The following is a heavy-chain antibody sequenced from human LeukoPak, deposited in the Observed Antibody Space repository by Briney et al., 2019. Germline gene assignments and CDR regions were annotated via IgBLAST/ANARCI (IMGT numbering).Heavy chain of an antibody. D-gene: IGHD3-22*01. J-gene: IGHJ4*02. Sequence: GGSLRLSCAASGFIFSNYWMHWVRQAPGKGLVWVSRIDSDGSSTNYADSVKGRFTISRDNAKNTLYLQMNSLRAEDTAVYYCALIGLDSSGYYYDYLDYWGQGTLVTVSS. CDR1: GFIFSNYW. V-gene: IGHV3-74*01. CDR2: IDSDGSST. CDR3: ALIGLDSSGYYYDYLDY.